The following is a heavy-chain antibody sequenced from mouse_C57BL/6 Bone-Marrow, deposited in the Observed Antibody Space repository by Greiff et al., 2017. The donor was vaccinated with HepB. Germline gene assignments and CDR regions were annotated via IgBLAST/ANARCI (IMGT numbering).Heavy chain of an antibody. CDR1: GFTFSSYA. Sequence: EVMLVESGEGLVKPGGSLKLSCAASGFTFSSYAMSWVRQTPEKRLEWVAYISSGGDYIYYADTVKGRFTISRDNARNTLYLQMSSLKSEDTAMYYCTRDKNYSNFAWFAYWGQGTLVTVSA. CDR3: TRDKNYSNFAWFAY. V-gene: IGHV5-9-1*02. D-gene: IGHD2-5*01. J-gene: IGHJ3*01. CDR2: ISSGGDYI.